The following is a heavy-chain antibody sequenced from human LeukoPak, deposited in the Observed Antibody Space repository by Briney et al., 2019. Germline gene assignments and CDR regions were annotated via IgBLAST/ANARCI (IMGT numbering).Heavy chain of an antibody. CDR3: AKDLRGPLPYYFDY. J-gene: IGHJ4*02. Sequence: SETLSLTCTVSGGSISSYYWSWIRQPPGKGLEWIGYIYYSGSTNYNPSLKSRVTISVDTSKNQFSLKLSSVTAADTAVYYCAKDLRGPLPYYFDYWGQGTLVTVSS. V-gene: IGHV4-59*01. CDR1: GGSISSYY. CDR2: IYYSGST.